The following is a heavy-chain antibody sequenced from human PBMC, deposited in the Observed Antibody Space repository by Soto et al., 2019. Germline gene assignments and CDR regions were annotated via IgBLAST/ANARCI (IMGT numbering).Heavy chain of an antibody. D-gene: IGHD3-10*01. CDR1: GYTFTNYG. V-gene: IGHV1-18*01. CDR3: GRGVGSGSSYNQYNWFDP. Sequence: QVQLVQSGGEVKKPGASVKVSCKASGYTFTNYGISWVRQAPGQGLEWMGWINVYNGNTKNAQKVQGRVTMTTDTATRTAYMELRSLRFDDTAVYDCGRGVGSGSSYNQYNWFDPWGQGTLVTVSS. J-gene: IGHJ5*02. CDR2: INVYNGNT.